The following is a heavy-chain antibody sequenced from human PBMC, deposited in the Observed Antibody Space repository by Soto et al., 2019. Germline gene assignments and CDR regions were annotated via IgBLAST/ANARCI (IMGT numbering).Heavy chain of an antibody. V-gene: IGHV4-39*01. Sequence: SETLSLTCAVYGGSFSSSYYWGWIRQPPGKGLEWIGSIYYSGSTYYNPSLKSRVTISVDTSKNQFSLKLSSVTAADTAVYYCARRGYYYDSSGYPSVWYWGQGTLVTVSS. CDR3: ARRGYYYDSSGYPSVWY. D-gene: IGHD3-22*01. CDR2: IYYSGST. J-gene: IGHJ4*02. CDR1: GGSFSSSYY.